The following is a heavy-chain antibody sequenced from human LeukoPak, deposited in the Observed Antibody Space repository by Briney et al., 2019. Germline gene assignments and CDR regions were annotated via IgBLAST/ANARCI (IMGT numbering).Heavy chain of an antibody. CDR3: AKDTPFDY. J-gene: IGHJ4*02. CDR2: ISSSSSYI. CDR1: GFTFSSYS. V-gene: IGHV3-21*05. Sequence: PGGSLRLSCAASGFTFSSYSMNWVRQAPGKGLEWVSYISSSSSYIYYADSVKGRFTISRDNSKNTLYLQMNSLRAEDTAVYYCAKDTPFDYWGQGTLVTVSS.